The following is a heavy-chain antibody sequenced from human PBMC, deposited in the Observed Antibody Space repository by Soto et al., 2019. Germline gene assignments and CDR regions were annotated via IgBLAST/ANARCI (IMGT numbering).Heavy chain of an antibody. CDR2: ISSDGGDK. CDR1: GFTFSAYG. J-gene: IGHJ5*02. Sequence: QVQQVESGGGVVQPGRSLRLSCEASGFTFSAYGMHWVRQAPGKGLEWVTRISSDGGDKKYSGSVKGRFTVTRDNSKNTLHLQMDSLCPEDTAIYYCASASGYEFVQWGQGALVTVSS. D-gene: IGHD5-12*01. V-gene: IGHV3-30*03. CDR3: ASASGYEFVQ.